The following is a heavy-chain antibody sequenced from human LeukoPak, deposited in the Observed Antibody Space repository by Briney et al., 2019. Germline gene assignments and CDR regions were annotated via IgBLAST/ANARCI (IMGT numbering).Heavy chain of an antibody. CDR3: ARVHYYYYMDV. Sequence: GGSLRLSCAASGFTFSNYWMYWVRQAPGKGLVWVSRVDSDGGRTTYADSVKGRFTMSRDNAKNTLYMQMTSLRAEDTAVYYCARVHYYYYMDVWGKGTTVTVSS. CDR1: GFTFSNYW. CDR2: VDSDGGRT. J-gene: IGHJ6*03. V-gene: IGHV3-74*01.